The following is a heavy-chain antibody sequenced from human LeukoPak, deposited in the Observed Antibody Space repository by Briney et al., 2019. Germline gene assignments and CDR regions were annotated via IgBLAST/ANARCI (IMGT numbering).Heavy chain of an antibody. V-gene: IGHV1-18*01. CDR2: ISVYNGNT. CDR3: ARGKGNYGDPASFDY. D-gene: IGHD4-17*01. J-gene: IGHJ4*02. CDR1: GYTFTSYG. Sequence: ASVKVSCKASGYTFTSYGISWVRQAPGQGLEWMGWISVYNGNTNYAQKLQGRVTMTTDTSTSTVYMEVRSLRSDDTAVYYCARGKGNYGDPASFDYWGQGTLVTVSS.